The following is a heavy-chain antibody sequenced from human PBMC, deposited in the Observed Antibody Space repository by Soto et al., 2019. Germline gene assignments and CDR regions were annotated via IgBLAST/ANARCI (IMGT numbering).Heavy chain of an antibody. CDR3: TIGAGWTTDY. J-gene: IGHJ4*02. CDR1: AGSISSNY. V-gene: IGHV4-59*01. D-gene: IGHD6-19*01. Sequence: QVQLQESGPGLVRPSETLSLTCTVSAGSISSNYWNWIRQAPGKGLEWIGLIHHSGSTNYNPSLKSRGTISLDTSQNQLSLKLSSVTAADTAVYYCTIGAGWTTDYFGQGTLVTVSS. CDR2: IHHSGST.